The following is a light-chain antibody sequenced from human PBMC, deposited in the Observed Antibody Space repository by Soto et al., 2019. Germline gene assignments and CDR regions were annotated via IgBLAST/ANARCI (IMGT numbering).Light chain of an antibody. CDR3: QQHNSWPLT. CDR1: QSVGSD. Sequence: EIVMTQSPATLSVSPGERVTLSCRASQSVGSDLAWYQQQPGQAPRLVIYDIFTRATGVPTRISGSGSGTEFTLTVVSLQYQDFAVYYYQQHNSWPLTFGEGTKVEIK. CDR2: DIF. V-gene: IGKV3D-15*01. J-gene: IGKJ4*01.